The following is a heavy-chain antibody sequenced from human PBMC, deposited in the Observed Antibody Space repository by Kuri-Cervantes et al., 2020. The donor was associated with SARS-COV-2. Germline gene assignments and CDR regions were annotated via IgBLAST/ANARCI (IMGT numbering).Heavy chain of an antibody. CDR2: ISAYNAET. J-gene: IGHJ4*02. V-gene: IGHV1-18*04. Sequence: ASVKVSCKASGYTFTGYYMHWGRQAPGQGLEWMGWISAYNAETNYAQKLQGRVTMATDTSTSTAYMELRSLRSDDTAVYYCSGDQAVRSQIVVVVAAARLLDYWGRGTLVTASS. CDR3: SGDQAVRSQIVVVVAAARLLDY. CDR1: GYTFTGYY. D-gene: IGHD2-15*01.